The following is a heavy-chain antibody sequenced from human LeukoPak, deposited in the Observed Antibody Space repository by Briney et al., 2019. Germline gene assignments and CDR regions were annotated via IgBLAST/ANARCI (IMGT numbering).Heavy chain of an antibody. CDR1: GGSISSGDYY. CDR2: IYYSGST. CDR3: GRGVVPAAIFDY. Sequence: SQTLSLTCTVSGGSISSGDYYWSWIRQPPGKGLEWIGYIYYSGSTYYNPSLKSRVTISVDTSKNQFSLKLSSVTAADTAVYYCGRGVVPAAIFDYWGQGTLVTVSS. J-gene: IGHJ4*02. D-gene: IGHD2-2*01. V-gene: IGHV4-30-4*08.